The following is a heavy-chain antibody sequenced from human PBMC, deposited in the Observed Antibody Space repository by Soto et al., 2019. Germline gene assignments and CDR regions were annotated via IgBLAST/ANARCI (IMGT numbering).Heavy chain of an antibody. CDR3: AKDSRCSSTSCYDGHDAFDI. J-gene: IGHJ3*02. CDR2: IIPIFGTA. Sequence: SVKVSCKASGGTFSSYAISWVRQAPGQGLEWMGGIIPIFGTANYAQKFQGRVTITADDSKNTLYLQMNSLRAEDTAVYYCAKDSRCSSTSCYDGHDAFDIWGQGTMVTVSS. V-gene: IGHV1-69*13. CDR1: GGTFSSYA. D-gene: IGHD2-2*01.